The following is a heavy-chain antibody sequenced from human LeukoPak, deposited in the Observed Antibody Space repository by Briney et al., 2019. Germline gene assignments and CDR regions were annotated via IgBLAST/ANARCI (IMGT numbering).Heavy chain of an antibody. V-gene: IGHV4-61*02. J-gene: IGHJ6*03. CDR3: ARDGPAMDFWSGYSGPGYYYYYMDV. D-gene: IGHD3-3*01. Sequence: SETLSLTCTVSGGSFSSSSYYWGWIRQPPGKGLEWIGRIYTSGSTNYNPSLKSRVTISVDTSKNQFSLKLSSVTAADTAVYYCARDGPAMDFWSGYSGPGYYYYYMDVWGKGTTVTVSS. CDR1: GGSFSSSSYY. CDR2: IYTSGST.